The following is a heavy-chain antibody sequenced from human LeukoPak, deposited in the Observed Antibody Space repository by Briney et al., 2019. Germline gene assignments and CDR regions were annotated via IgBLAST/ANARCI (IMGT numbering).Heavy chain of an antibody. CDR1: GFIFSHHG. J-gene: IGHJ4*01. CDR3: ARDAQRGFDYSNSLKY. D-gene: IGHD4-11*01. Sequence: GRSLRLSCSASGFIFSHHGMHWVRQAPGKGLEWLAVIWSDGTNRFYAGSVKGRFTISRDNSQNSVFLQMNSLRVEDTAMYYCARDAQRGFDYSNSLKYWGHGTLVTVSS. V-gene: IGHV3-33*01. CDR2: IWSDGTNR.